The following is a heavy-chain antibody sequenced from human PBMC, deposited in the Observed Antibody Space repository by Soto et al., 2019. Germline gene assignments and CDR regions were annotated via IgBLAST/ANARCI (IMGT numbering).Heavy chain of an antibody. V-gene: IGHV1-8*01. CDR2: MNPGSGDT. CDR3: ARMQTFGSLKWLEP. D-gene: IGHD3-16*01. Sequence: APVEVSCKASGYMLTNYYGMWVRPAAGQGLEWMGWMNPGSGDTGYAQKFQGRVTMTRDISIATAYMELSSLRSDDTAIYYCARMQTFGSLKWLEPCGQATLVNVS. CDR1: GYMLTNYY. J-gene: IGHJ5*02.